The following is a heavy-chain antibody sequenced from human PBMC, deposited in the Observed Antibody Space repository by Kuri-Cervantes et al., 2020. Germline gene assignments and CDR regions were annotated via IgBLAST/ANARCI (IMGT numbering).Heavy chain of an antibody. V-gene: IGHV3-30-3*01. Sequence: GGSLRLSCAASGLTFSSYAMHWVRQAPGKGLEWVAVISYDGSNKYYADSVKGRFTISRDNSKNTLYLQMNSLRAEDTAVYYCAREFITIFDVWGNQGRRDAFDIWGQGTMVTVSS. CDR3: AREFITIFDVWGNQGRRDAFDI. D-gene: IGHD3-9*01. J-gene: IGHJ3*02. CDR1: GLTFSSYA. CDR2: ISYDGSNK.